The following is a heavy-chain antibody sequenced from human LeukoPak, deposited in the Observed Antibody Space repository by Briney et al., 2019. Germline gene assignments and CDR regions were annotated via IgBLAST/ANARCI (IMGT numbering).Heavy chain of an antibody. CDR2: INPNSGGT. J-gene: IGHJ5*02. D-gene: IGHD4-17*01. V-gene: IGHV1-2*02. CDR3: ARAWDYGDNWFDP. CDR1: GYTFTGYY. Sequence: ASVKVSCKASGYTFTGYYMHWVRQAPGRGLEWMGWINPNSGGTNYAQKFQGRVTMTRDTSISTAYMELRSLRSDDTAVYYCARAWDYGDNWFDPWGQGTLVTVSS.